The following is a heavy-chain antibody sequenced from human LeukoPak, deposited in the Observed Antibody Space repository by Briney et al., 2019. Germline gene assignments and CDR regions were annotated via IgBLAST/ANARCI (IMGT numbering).Heavy chain of an antibody. V-gene: IGHV3-30*18. D-gene: IGHD3-22*01. J-gene: IGHJ4*02. CDR2: ISYDGSNK. Sequence: PGGSLRLSCAASGFTFSSYGMHWVRQAPGKGLEWVAVISYDGSNKYYADSVKGRFTISRDNSKNTLYLQMNSLRAEDTAVYYCAKDNDAYYYDSNETFLDYWGQGTLVTVSS. CDR1: GFTFSSYG. CDR3: AKDNDAYYYDSNETFLDY.